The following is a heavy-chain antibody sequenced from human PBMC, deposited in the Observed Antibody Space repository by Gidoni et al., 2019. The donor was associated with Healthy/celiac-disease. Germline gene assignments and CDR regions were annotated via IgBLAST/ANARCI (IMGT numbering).Heavy chain of an antibody. Sequence: EVQLVASGGGLVQPGGSLRLSCAASGFPFSSYEMNWVRQAPGKGLEWVSYISSSGSTIYYADSVKGRFTISRDNAKNSLYLQMNSLRAEDTAVYYCARVALATWYFDLWGRGTLVTVSS. J-gene: IGHJ2*01. D-gene: IGHD1-26*01. V-gene: IGHV3-48*03. CDR3: ARVALATWYFDL. CDR2: ISSSGSTI. CDR1: GFPFSSYE.